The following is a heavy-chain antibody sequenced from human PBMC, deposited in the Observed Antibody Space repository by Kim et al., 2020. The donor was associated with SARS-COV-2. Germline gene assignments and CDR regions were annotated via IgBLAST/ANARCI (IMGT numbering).Heavy chain of an antibody. CDR3: ARGGRYFDWLLSNFDY. Sequence: VKGRFTISRDNSKNTLYLQMNSLRAEDTAVYYCARGGRYFDWLLSNFDYWGQGTLVTVSS. D-gene: IGHD3-9*01. V-gene: IGHV3-30*07. J-gene: IGHJ4*02.